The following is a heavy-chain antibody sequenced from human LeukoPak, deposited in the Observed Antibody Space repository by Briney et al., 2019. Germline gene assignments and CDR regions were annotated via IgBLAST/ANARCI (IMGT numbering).Heavy chain of an antibody. J-gene: IGHJ5*02. CDR2: MNPNSGNT. Sequence: ASVKVSCKASGYTFTSYGISWVRQAPGQGLEWMGWMNPNSGNTGYAQKFQGRVTMTRNTSISTAHMELSSLRSEDTAVYYCAICIRALAFDPWGQGTLVTVSS. D-gene: IGHD2-15*01. V-gene: IGHV1-8*02. CDR3: AICIRALAFDP. CDR1: GYTFTSYG.